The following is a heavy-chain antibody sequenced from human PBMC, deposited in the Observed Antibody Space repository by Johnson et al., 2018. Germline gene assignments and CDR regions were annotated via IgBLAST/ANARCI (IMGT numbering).Heavy chain of an antibody. CDR3: ARVGSGRRGYYYYGMDV. Sequence: EVQLVESGGGLVQPGGSLRLSCAASGFTFSSYWMSWVRQAPGKGLEWVANIKQDGSEKYYVDPVKGRFTISRDNAKNSLYLQMNSLRAEDTAVYYCARVGSGRRGYYYYGMDVWGQGTTVTVSS. CDR2: IKQDGSEK. CDR1: GFTFSSYW. J-gene: IGHJ6*02. V-gene: IGHV3-7*01. D-gene: IGHD1-26*01.